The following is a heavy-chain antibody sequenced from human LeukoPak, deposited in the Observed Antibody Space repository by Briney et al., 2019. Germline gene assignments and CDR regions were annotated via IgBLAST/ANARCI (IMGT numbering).Heavy chain of an antibody. D-gene: IGHD3-3*01. V-gene: IGHV3-30*18. Sequence: PGGSLRLSCAASGFTFSSYGMHWVRQAPGKGLEWVAVKSYDGSNKYYADSVKGRFTISRDNSKNTLYLQMNSLRAEDTAVYYCAKDLRITIFGVGSHGMDVWGQGTTVAVSS. CDR3: AKDLRITIFGVGSHGMDV. CDR1: GFTFSSYG. CDR2: KSYDGSNK. J-gene: IGHJ6*02.